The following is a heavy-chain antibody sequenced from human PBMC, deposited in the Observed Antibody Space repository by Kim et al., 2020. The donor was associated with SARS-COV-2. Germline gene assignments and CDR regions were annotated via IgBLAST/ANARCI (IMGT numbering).Heavy chain of an antibody. D-gene: IGHD3-3*02. Sequence: GGSLRLSCAASGFSFSTYAMNWVRQAPGKGLEWVSTISGSGSKTYYADSVKGRFTLSRDNSKNTLYLQMNSLRGEDTAIYYCAKVLPAFDYYGMDVWGQG. CDR3: AKVLPAFDYYGMDV. CDR1: GFSFSTYA. V-gene: IGHV3-23*01. J-gene: IGHJ6*02. CDR2: ISGSGSKT.